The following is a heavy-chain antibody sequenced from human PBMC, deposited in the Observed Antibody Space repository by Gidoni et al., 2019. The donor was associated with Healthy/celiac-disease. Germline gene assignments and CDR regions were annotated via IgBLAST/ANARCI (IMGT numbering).Heavy chain of an antibody. Sequence: VLLVESGGGLVKPEGSLGLSCAASGFTFSSYSMNWVRQAPGKGLEWVSSISSSSSYIYDADSVKGRFTISRDNAKNSLYLKMNSLRAEDTAVYYCARDYGDYGGWDYWGQGTLVTVSS. CDR1: GFTFSSYS. D-gene: IGHD4-17*01. CDR2: ISSSSSYI. CDR3: ARDYGDYGGWDY. J-gene: IGHJ4*02. V-gene: IGHV3-21*01.